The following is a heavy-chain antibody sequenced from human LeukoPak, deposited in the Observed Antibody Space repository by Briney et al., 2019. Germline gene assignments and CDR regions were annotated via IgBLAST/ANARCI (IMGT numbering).Heavy chain of an antibody. D-gene: IGHD2-2*01. CDR2: IYSGGST. V-gene: IGHV3-66*02. CDR3: ARSRKFQLLLYFDY. Sequence: PGGSLRLSCAASGFTVSSNYMSWVRQAPGKGLKWVSVIYSGGSTYYADSVKGRFTISRDNSKNTLYLQMNNLRAEDTAVYYCARSRKFQLLLYFDYWGQGTLVTVSS. CDR1: GFTVSSNY. J-gene: IGHJ4*02.